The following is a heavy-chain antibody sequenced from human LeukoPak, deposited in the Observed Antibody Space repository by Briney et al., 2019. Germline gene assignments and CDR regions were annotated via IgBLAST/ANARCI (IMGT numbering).Heavy chain of an antibody. D-gene: IGHD3-10*01. CDR1: GYTFTSYY. Sequence: ASVKVSCKASGYTFTSYYMHWVRQAPGQGLEWMGIINPSGGSTSYAQKFQGRVTMTRDTSTSTVYMELSSLRSEDTAVYYCARVLGFGELYPPDPPDYWGQGTLVTVSS. V-gene: IGHV1-46*01. J-gene: IGHJ4*02. CDR3: ARVLGFGELYPPDPPDY. CDR2: INPSGGST.